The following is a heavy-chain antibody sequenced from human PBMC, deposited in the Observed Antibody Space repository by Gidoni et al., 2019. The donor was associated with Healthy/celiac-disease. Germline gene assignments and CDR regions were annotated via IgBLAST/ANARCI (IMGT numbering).Heavy chain of an antibody. J-gene: IGHJ6*02. CDR3: ARLMVRETYGMDV. V-gene: IGHV4-59*08. CDR1: GGSISSYY. D-gene: IGHD3-10*01. CDR2: IYYSGST. Sequence: QVQLQESGPGLVKPSETLSLTCTVSGGSISSYYWSWIRQPPGKGLEWIGYIYYSGSTNYNPSLKSRVTISVDTSKNQFSLKLSSVTAADTAVYYCARLMVRETYGMDVWGQGTTVTVSS.